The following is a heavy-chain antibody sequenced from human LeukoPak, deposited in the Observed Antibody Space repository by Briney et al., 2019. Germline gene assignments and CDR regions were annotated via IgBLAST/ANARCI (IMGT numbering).Heavy chain of an antibody. CDR3: ARGAKPLVVTASTY. Sequence: GASVKFSCKASGGTFSSYAISWARQAPGQGLEWMGGIIPIFGTANYAQKFQGRVTITADESTSTAYMELSSLRSEDTAVYYCARGAKPLVVTASTYWGQGTLVTVSS. CDR2: IIPIFGTA. V-gene: IGHV1-69*13. D-gene: IGHD2-21*02. J-gene: IGHJ4*02. CDR1: GGTFSSYA.